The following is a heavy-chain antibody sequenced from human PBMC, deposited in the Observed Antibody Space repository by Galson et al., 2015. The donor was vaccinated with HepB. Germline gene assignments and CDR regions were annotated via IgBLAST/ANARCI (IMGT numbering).Heavy chain of an antibody. CDR1: GFTFSSYS. CDR3: ARSRDGYSYSDY. CDR2: ISSSSSYI. Sequence: SLRLSCAASGFTFSSYSMNWVRQAPGKGLEWVSSISSSSSYIYYADSVKGRFTISRDNAKNSLYLQMNSLRAEDTAVYYCARSRDGYSYSDYWGQGTLVTVSS. J-gene: IGHJ4*02. V-gene: IGHV3-21*01. D-gene: IGHD5-24*01.